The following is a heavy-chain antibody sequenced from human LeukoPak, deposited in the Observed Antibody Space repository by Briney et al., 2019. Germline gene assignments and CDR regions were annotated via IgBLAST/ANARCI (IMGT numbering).Heavy chain of an antibody. CDR1: GGSISSGGYY. Sequence: SETLSLTCTVSGGSISSGGYYWSWIRQHPGKGLEWIGYIYYSGSTYYNPSLKSRVTISVDTSKNQFSLKLSSVTAADTAVYYCARAFLPSTLYYYYYMDVWGKGTTVTVSS. V-gene: IGHV4-31*03. CDR3: ARAFLPSTLYYYYYMDV. D-gene: IGHD2-2*01. J-gene: IGHJ6*03. CDR2: IYYSGST.